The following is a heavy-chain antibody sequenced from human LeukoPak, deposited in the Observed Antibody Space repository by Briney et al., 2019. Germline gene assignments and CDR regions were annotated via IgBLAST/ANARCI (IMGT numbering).Heavy chain of an antibody. J-gene: IGHJ4*02. D-gene: IGHD6-19*01. CDR1: GGSISNYY. CDR2: IYYSGST. V-gene: IGHV4-59*01. CDR3: ARHSSVWYYFDY. Sequence: SETLSLTCTVSGGSISNYYWSWIRQPPGKGLEWIGYIYYSGSTNYNPSLKSRVTTSVDTSKNQFSLKLSSVTAADTAVYYCARHSSVWYYFDYWGQGTLVTVSS.